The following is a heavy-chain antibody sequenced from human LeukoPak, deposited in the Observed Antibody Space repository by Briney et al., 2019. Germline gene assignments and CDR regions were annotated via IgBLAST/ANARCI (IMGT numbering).Heavy chain of an antibody. V-gene: IGHV1-2*02. CDR2: INPNSGGT. CDR3: ARAGDYSNSEGYYYYMDV. Sequence: ASVKVSCKASGYTFTGYYMHWVRQAPGQGLEWMGWINPNSGGTKYAQKLQGRVTMTRDTSISTAYMELSRLRSDDTAMYYCARAGDYSNSEGYYYYMDVWGKGTTVTVSS. J-gene: IGHJ6*03. D-gene: IGHD4-11*01. CDR1: GYTFTGYY.